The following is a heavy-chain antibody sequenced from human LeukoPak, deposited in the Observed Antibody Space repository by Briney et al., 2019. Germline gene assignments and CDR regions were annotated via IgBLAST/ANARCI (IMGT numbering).Heavy chain of an antibody. D-gene: IGHD3-3*01. CDR2: INPNSGGT. CDR1: GYTFTGYY. CDR3: ARGSRITIFGVVIHRDNWFDH. V-gene: IGHV1-2*02. Sequence: ASVKVSCKASGYTFTGYYMHWVRQAPGQGLEWMGWINPNSGGTNYAQKFQGRVTMTRDTSISTAYMELSRLRSDDTAVYYCARGSRITIFGVVIHRDNWFDHWGQGTLVTVSS. J-gene: IGHJ5*02.